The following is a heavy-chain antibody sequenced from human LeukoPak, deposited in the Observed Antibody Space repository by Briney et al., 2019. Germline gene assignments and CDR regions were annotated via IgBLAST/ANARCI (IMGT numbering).Heavy chain of an antibody. CDR1: GGIFSSYA. D-gene: IGHD3-3*01. V-gene: IGHV1-2*06. J-gene: IGHJ3*02. Sequence: ASVKVSCKASGGIFSSYAISWVRQAPGQGLEWMGRINPNSGGTNYAQKFQGRVTMTRDTSISTAYMELSRLRSDDTAVYYCARERGIRGAYDFWSGYTIGGDAFDIWGQGTMVTVSS. CDR2: INPNSGGT. CDR3: ARERGIRGAYDFWSGYTIGGDAFDI.